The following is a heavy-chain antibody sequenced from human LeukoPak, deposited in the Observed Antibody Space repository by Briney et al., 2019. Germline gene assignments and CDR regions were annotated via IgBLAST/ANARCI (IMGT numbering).Heavy chain of an antibody. V-gene: IGHV4-59*02. Sequence: SSETLSLTCTVSGDSVSSFYWSWIRQPPGKGLEWIGYIYYSGSTNYNPSLKSRVTISVDTSKNQFSLKLSSVTAADTAVYYCARPGAQWLLTYYFDYWGQGTLVTVSS. CDR2: IYYSGST. CDR3: ARPGAQWLLTYYFDY. J-gene: IGHJ4*02. D-gene: IGHD3-22*01. CDR1: GDSVSSFY.